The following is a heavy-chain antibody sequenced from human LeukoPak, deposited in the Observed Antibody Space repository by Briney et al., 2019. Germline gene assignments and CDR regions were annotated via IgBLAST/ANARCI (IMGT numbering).Heavy chain of an antibody. CDR2: ISPYNEYT. Sequence: ASVKVSCKASGYTCTRNGIGWVRQAPGQGLVWMGWISPYNEYTDYAQKLQDRVIMTTDTSTGTVSLELKSLRSDDTAVYYCARIQNGYDFDYWGQGTLVTVSS. CDR3: ARIQNGYDFDY. V-gene: IGHV1-18*01. D-gene: IGHD5-12*01. J-gene: IGHJ4*02. CDR1: GYTCTRNG.